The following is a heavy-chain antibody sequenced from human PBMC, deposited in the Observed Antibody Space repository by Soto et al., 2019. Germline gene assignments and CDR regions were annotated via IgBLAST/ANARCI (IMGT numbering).Heavy chain of an antibody. Sequence: ASVKVSCKASGYTFTSYGISWVRQAPGQGLEWMGWISAYNGNTNYAQKLQGRVTMTTDTSTSTAYMELRSLRSDDTAVYYCARECVNCSSTSCSLYYFDYRGQGNMVTVSS. CDR3: ARECVNCSSTSCSLYYFDY. CDR1: GYTFTSYG. D-gene: IGHD2-2*01. J-gene: IGHJ4*02. CDR2: ISAYNGNT. V-gene: IGHV1-18*04.